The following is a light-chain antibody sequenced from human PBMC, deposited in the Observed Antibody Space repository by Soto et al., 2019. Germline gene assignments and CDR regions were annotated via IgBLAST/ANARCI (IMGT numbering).Light chain of an antibody. CDR2: DAS. CDR1: QSVRGN. CDR3: HQRTNWPIT. Sequence: EIVMTQSPATLSVSPGERATLSCRASQSVRGNLAWYQQKPGQAPRLLIYDASNRATGIPARFSGSGSGTDFTLTISSLEPEDFAVYYCHQRTNWPITFGQGTRLEIK. V-gene: IGKV3-11*01. J-gene: IGKJ5*01.